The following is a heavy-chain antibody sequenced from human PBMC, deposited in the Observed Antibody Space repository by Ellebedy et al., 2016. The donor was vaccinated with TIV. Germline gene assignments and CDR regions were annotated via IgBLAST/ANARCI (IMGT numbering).Heavy chain of an antibody. CDR1: GFTFSSYW. CDR3: ARASTSYYYDSSGYYSYYYGMDV. J-gene: IGHJ6*02. D-gene: IGHD3-22*01. CDR2: INSDGSST. V-gene: IGHV3-74*01. Sequence: GGSLRLSXAASGFTFSSYWMYWVRQAPGKGLVWVSRINSDGSSTSYADSVKGRFTISRDNAKNTLYLQMNSLRAEDTAVYYCARASTSYYYDSSGYYSYYYGMDVWGQGTTVTVSS.